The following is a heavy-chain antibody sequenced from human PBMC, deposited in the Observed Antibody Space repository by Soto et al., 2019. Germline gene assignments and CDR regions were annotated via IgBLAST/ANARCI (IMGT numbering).Heavy chain of an antibody. CDR3: ARDRVAAAGTHYNWFDP. D-gene: IGHD6-13*01. Sequence: QVQLVQSGAEVKKPGASVKVSCKASGYTFTGYYMHWVRQAPGQGPEWMGWINPNSGGTNYAQKFQGRVTMTRDTSISTAYMELSRLRSDDTAVYYCARDRVAAAGTHYNWFDPWGQGTLVTVSS. J-gene: IGHJ5*02. CDR1: GYTFTGYY. CDR2: INPNSGGT. V-gene: IGHV1-2*02.